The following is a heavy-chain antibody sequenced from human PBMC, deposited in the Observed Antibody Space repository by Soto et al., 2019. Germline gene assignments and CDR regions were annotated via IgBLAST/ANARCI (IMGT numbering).Heavy chain of an antibody. CDR3: ARDGGRGSSSGDY. CDR1: GFTFSSYC. Sequence: GGSLRLSCAASGFTFSSYCMHWVRQAPGEGLEWVAGIWYDGSNKYYADSVKGRFTISRDNSKNTLYLQMNSRRAEDTDVYYCARDGGRGSSSGDYWGQGTLVTVSS. D-gene: IGHD6-6*01. CDR2: IWYDGSNK. J-gene: IGHJ4*02. V-gene: IGHV3-33*01.